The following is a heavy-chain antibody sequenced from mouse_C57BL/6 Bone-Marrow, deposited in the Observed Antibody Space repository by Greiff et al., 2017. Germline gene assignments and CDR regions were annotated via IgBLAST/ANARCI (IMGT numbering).Heavy chain of an antibody. CDR3: ARGGY. Sequence: VQLQQPGAELVMPGASVKLSCKASGYTFTSYWMNWVKQRPGQGLEWIGEIDPSDSYTNYNQKFQGKSTLTVDKSSSTAYMQLSSLTSEDSAVYYCARGGYWCQGTTLTVSS. J-gene: IGHJ2*01. CDR2: IDPSDSYT. CDR1: GYTFTSYW. V-gene: IGHV1-69*01.